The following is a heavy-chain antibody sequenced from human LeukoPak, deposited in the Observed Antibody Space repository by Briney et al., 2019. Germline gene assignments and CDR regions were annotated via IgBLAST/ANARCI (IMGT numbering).Heavy chain of an antibody. V-gene: IGHV1-46*01. CDR2: INPSGGST. D-gene: IGHD3-22*01. CDR1: GYSLTSYY. Sequence: ASVKVSCKACGYSLTSYYMHWVRQAPGQGLEWMGIINPSGGSTSYAQKFQGRVTMTGDTTTSNVYTELSSLRCEDTGVYYCASGSGGGYYDSSGYRRGAFDIWGQGTMVTVSS. J-gene: IGHJ3*02. CDR3: ASGSGGGYYDSSGYRRGAFDI.